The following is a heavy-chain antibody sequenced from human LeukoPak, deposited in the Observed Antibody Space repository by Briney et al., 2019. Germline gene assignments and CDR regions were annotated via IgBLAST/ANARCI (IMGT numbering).Heavy chain of an antibody. J-gene: IGHJ4*02. V-gene: IGHV3-30-3*01. CDR1: GFTFSSYA. CDR3: ARDIPSFDY. CDR2: ISYDGSNK. Sequence: PGGSLRLSCAASGFTFSSYAMHWVRQAPGKGLEWVAVISYDGSNKYYADSVKGRFTISRDNSKSTLYLQMNSLRAEDTAVYYCARDIPSFDYWGQGTLVTVSS.